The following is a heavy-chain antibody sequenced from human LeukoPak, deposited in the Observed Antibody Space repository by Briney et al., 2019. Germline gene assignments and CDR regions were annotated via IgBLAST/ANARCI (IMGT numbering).Heavy chain of an antibody. CDR1: GGSISSSSYY. Sequence: EPSETLSLTCTVSGGSISSSSYYWGWILQPPEKGLVRIGRIYYSGSPYYNPSLKSRVTISVDTSKSQFSLRLTSVTAADTAVYYCARHVRFLEWLSSYYFDYWGQGTLVTVSS. V-gene: IGHV4-39*01. CDR3: ARHVRFLEWLSSYYFDY. J-gene: IGHJ4*02. CDR2: IYYSGSP. D-gene: IGHD3-3*01.